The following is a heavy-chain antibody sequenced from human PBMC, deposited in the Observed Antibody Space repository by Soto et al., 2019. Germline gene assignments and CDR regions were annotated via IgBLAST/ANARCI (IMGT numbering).Heavy chain of an antibody. Sequence: PSETLSHTCTVSGGSSSSYYWSWIRQPPGKGLEWIGYIYHSGSTLYNPSLKSRVTISVDKSKNQFSLKLSSVTAADTAVYYCARDQLEGNWFDPWGQGTLVTVS. CDR3: ARDQLEGNWFDP. J-gene: IGHJ5*02. CDR1: GGSSSSYY. D-gene: IGHD1-1*01. V-gene: IGHV4-59*12. CDR2: IYHSGST.